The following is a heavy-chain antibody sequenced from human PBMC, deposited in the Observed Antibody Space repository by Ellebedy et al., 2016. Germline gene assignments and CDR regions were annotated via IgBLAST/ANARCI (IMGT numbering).Heavy chain of an antibody. J-gene: IGHJ2*01. CDR1: GFTFRSYD. Sequence: GESLKISXAASGFTFRSYDMHWVRQVTGKGLEWVSGIGTTGDTFYPGSVKGRFTISRENAKNSLYLQMNSLRAGDTAVYYCARWGKHDYGDSFDLWGRGTLVTVSS. V-gene: IGHV3-13*04. D-gene: IGHD4-17*01. CDR3: ARWGKHDYGDSFDL. CDR2: IGTTGDT.